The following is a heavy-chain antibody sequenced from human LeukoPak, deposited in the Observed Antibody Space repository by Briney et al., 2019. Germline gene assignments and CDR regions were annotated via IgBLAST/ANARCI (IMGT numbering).Heavy chain of an antibody. D-gene: IGHD3-9*01. CDR1: GYTFTRYY. J-gene: IGHJ4*02. V-gene: IGHV1-2*02. CDR2: INPNSGGT. Sequence: GASVKVSCKASGYTFTRYYMHWVRQAPGQGLEWMGWINPNSGGTNYEQKFQGRVTMTRDTSISTAYMELSRLRSDDTAAYYCARYPFYDILTGSSDSRPWGQGTLVTVSS. CDR3: ARYPFYDILTGSSDSRP.